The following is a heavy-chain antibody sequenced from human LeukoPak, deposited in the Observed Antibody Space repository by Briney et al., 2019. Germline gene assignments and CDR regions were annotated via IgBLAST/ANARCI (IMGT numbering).Heavy chain of an antibody. CDR3: ARHNGYDSTLDY. J-gene: IGHJ4*02. CDR2: IYYSGST. D-gene: IGHD3-22*01. CDR1: GGSISNYY. Sequence: SETLSLTCTVAGGSISNYYWSWIRQPPGKGLEWIGYIYYSGSTNYNPSLKSRVTISVDTSKNQFSLKLSSVTAADTAVYYCARHNGYDSTLDYWGQGTLVTVSS. V-gene: IGHV4-59*08.